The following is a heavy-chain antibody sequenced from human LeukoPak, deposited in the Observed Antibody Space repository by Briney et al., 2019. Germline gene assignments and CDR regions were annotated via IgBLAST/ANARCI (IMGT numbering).Heavy chain of an antibody. Sequence: PGGSLRLSCAASGFTVSSNYMSWVRQAPGKGLEWVSVIYSGGSTYYADSVKGRFTISRDNSKNTLHLQMNSLRAEDTAVYYCARVGTYYDFWSGYYAWDGMDVWGQGTTVTVSS. V-gene: IGHV3-53*01. CDR1: GFTVSSNY. J-gene: IGHJ6*02. CDR2: IYSGGST. D-gene: IGHD3-3*01. CDR3: ARVGTYYDFWSGYYAWDGMDV.